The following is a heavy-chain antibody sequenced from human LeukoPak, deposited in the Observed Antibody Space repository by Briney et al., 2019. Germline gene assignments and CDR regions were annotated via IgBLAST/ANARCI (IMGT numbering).Heavy chain of an antibody. D-gene: IGHD6-6*01. Sequence: SETLSLTCAVSGGSISSGGYSWSWIRQPPGKSLEWIGYIYHSGSTYYNPSLKSRVTISVDRSKNQFSLKLSSVTAADTAVYYCARSPYSSSSRPWSYYYYYGMDVWGQGTTVTVSS. J-gene: IGHJ6*02. CDR2: IYHSGST. CDR1: GGSISSGGYS. CDR3: ARSPYSSSSRPWSYYYYYGMDV. V-gene: IGHV4-30-2*01.